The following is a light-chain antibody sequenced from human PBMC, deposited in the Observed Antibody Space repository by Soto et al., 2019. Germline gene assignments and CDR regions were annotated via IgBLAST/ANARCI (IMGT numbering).Light chain of an antibody. Sequence: PGERATLSCRASQSVSSYLDWYQQKPGQAPRLLIYDASNRATGIPARFSGSGSGTDFTLTSSSLEPEDFAVYYCHQRSNWPRWTFGQGTKVEIK. CDR2: DAS. CDR1: QSVSSY. CDR3: HQRSNWPRWT. J-gene: IGKJ1*01. V-gene: IGKV3-11*01.